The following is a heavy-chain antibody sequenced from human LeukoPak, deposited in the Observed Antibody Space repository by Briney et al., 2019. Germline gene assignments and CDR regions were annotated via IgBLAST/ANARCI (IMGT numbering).Heavy chain of an antibody. Sequence: GGSLRLSCAASGFTFSTYEMNWVRQAPGKGLEWVSYIISSGNTIYYADSGKGRFTISRDNAKNSLYLQMNSLRAEDTAIYYCARGGTNDGYFHYWRQGTLVTVSS. V-gene: IGHV3-48*03. CDR2: IISSGNTI. CDR1: GFTFSTYE. D-gene: IGHD1-1*01. CDR3: ARGGTNDGYFHY. J-gene: IGHJ4*02.